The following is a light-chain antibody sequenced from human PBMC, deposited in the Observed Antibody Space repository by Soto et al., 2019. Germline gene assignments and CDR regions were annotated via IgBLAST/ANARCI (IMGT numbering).Light chain of an antibody. V-gene: IGKV1-5*01. CDR3: QQYNSYST. CDR2: DAS. J-gene: IGKJ1*01. Sequence: DIQMTQSPSTQSASVGDRVTITCRASQTISSYLAWYQQKPGKAPKLLIYDASTLESGVPSRFSGSGSGTESTLTISSLQPDDFATYFCQQYNSYSTFGQGTKVDIK. CDR1: QTISSY.